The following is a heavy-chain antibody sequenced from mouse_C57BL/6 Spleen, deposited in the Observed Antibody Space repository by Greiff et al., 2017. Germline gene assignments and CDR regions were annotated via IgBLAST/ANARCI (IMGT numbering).Heavy chain of an antibody. D-gene: IGHD1-1*01. V-gene: IGHV14-1*01. CDR2: IDPEDGDT. Sequence: VQLQQSGAELVRPGASVKLSCTASGFNIKDYYMHWVKQRPEQGLEWIGRIDPEDGDTEYAPKFQGKATMTADTSSNTAYLPLSSLTSADTAVYYCTTSITTVVARKDYWGQGTTLTVSS. J-gene: IGHJ2*01. CDR3: TTSITTVVARKDY. CDR1: GFNIKDYY.